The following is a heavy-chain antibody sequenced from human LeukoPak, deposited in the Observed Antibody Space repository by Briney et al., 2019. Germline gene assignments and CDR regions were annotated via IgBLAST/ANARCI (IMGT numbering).Heavy chain of an antibody. Sequence: GGSLRLSCAASGFTYSSYWMSWVRQAPGKGLEWVANIKQDGSEKYYVDSEKGRFTISRDNAKNSLYLQMNSLRAEDTAVYYCAREGGGSYYIWFDPWGQGTLVTVSS. V-gene: IGHV3-7*01. CDR2: IKQDGSEK. D-gene: IGHD1-26*01. CDR3: AREGGGSYYIWFDP. CDR1: GFTYSSYW. J-gene: IGHJ5*02.